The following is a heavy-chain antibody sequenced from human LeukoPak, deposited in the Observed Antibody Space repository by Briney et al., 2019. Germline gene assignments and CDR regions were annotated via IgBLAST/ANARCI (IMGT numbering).Heavy chain of an antibody. CDR3: AKDLRRIYDY. D-gene: IGHD3-3*01. Sequence: GGSLRLSCAASGFTFSSYTMNWVRQAPGKGLEWVSSISSSSSYIYYADSVKGRFTISRDNAKNSLYLQMNSLRAEDTAVYYCAKDLRRIYDYWGQGTLVTVSS. CDR1: GFTFSSYT. J-gene: IGHJ4*02. V-gene: IGHV3-21*04. CDR2: ISSSSSYI.